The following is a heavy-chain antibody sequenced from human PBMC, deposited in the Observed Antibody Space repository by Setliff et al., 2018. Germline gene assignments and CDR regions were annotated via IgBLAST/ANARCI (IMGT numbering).Heavy chain of an antibody. CDR3: ARQRVVVGAPSWFDP. CDR2: IFYRGTT. V-gene: IGHV4-38-2*01. Sequence: TLSLTCDVSGYSISSDYYWGWIRQPPGRGLEWIGTIFYRGTTYYNLSLKSPVTISLDASKNQFSLTLTSVTAADTAIYYCARQRVVVGAPSWFDPWG. D-gene: IGHD2-15*01. J-gene: IGHJ5*02. CDR1: GYSISSDYY.